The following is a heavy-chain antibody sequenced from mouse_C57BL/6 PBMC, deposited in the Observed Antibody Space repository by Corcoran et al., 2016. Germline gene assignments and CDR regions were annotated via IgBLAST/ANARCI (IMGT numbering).Heavy chain of an antibody. D-gene: IGHD4-1*01. CDR3: AREDLTGTPYYAMDY. J-gene: IGHJ4*01. CDR1: GYTFTTYG. CDR2: INTYSGVP. Sequence: QIQLVQSGPELKKPGETVKISCKASGYTFTTYGMSWVKQAPGKGLKWMGWINTYSGVPTYADDFKGRFAFSLETSASTAYLQINNLKNEDTATYVCAREDLTGTPYYAMDYWGQGTSVTVSS. V-gene: IGHV9-3*01.